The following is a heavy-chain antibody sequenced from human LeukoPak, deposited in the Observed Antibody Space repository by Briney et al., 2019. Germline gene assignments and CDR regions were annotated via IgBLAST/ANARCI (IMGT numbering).Heavy chain of an antibody. Sequence: SETLSLTCTVSSGSIRSYYWSCIRQPPGKGLEWIGKIYYSGSTNYNPSLKSRVTISVDTSKNQFSLKLSSVTAADTAVYYCARLRGIAVADYWGQGTLVTVSS. CDR3: ARLRGIAVADY. CDR1: SGSIRSYY. D-gene: IGHD6-19*01. CDR2: IYYSGST. J-gene: IGHJ4*02. V-gene: IGHV4-59*01.